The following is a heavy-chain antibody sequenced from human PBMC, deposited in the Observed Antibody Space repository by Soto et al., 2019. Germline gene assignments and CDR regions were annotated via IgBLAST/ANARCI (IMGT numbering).Heavy chain of an antibody. V-gene: IGHV4-59*08. CDR3: ARGGWRQIDY. Sequence: QVQLQESGPGLVKPSETLSLTCTVSGGSISSYYWSWIRQPTGKGLEWIGYIDYSGSTNYNPSLTSRVTISVDTSKNQFSLKLSSVTAADTAVYYCARGGWRQIDYWGQGTLVTVSS. CDR1: GGSISSYY. J-gene: IGHJ4*02. CDR2: IDYSGST. D-gene: IGHD3-3*01.